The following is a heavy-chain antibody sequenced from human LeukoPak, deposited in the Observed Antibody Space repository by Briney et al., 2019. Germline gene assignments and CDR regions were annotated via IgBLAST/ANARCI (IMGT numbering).Heavy chain of an antibody. D-gene: IGHD2-2*01. CDR3: ARDIVVVPAAIQYFDY. CDR2: ISSSSSYI. CDR1: GFTFSSYS. Sequence: GGSLRLSCAASGFTFSSYSMNWVRQAPGKGLEWVSSISSSSSYIYYADSVKGRFTISRGNAKNSLYLQMNSLRAEDTAVYYCARDIVVVPAAIQYFDYWGQGTLVTVSS. J-gene: IGHJ4*02. V-gene: IGHV3-21*01.